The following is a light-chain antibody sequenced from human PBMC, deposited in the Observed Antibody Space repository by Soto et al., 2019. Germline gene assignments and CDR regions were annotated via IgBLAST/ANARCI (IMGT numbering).Light chain of an antibody. V-gene: IGKV3-20*01. CDR2: GAS. CDR3: QQDGREPWK. J-gene: IGKJ1*01. Sequence: EIVITQAPCTLSASNLDRAPISFRASQSVGSSHLAWYQQKPGQAPRLLIYGASSRATGIPDRFSGSGSGTDFTLTISRLEPEDFAVYYCQQDGREPWKFGQGTKAEIK. CDR1: QSVGSSH.